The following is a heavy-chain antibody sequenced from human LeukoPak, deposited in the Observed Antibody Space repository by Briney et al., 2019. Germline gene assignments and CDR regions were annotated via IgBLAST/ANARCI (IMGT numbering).Heavy chain of an antibody. CDR3: AKFNTNPGHALDI. V-gene: IGHV3-7*01. D-gene: IGHD2-2*01. J-gene: IGHJ3*02. CDR1: GFTISSFW. CDR2: IKQDGSVI. Sequence: GGSLRLSCAASGFTISSFWMTWVRQAPGKGLEWLANIKQDGSVIYYADSVKDRFTISRDNAENSLYLQMNSLRAEDTAIYYCAKFNTNPGHALDIWGQGTMVTVSS.